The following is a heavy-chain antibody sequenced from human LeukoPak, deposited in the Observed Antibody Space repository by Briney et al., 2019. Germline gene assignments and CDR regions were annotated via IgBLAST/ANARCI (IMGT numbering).Heavy chain of an antibody. CDR2: INPNSGGT. V-gene: IGHV1-2*02. CDR1: GYTFTGHY. D-gene: IGHD3-22*01. CDR3: ALILVGAFDI. Sequence: ASVKVSCKASGYTFTGHYLHWVRQAPGQGLEWMGCINPNSGGTNYAQRFQGRVSMTRDTSINTGYMELSSLRSDDTAIYYCALILVGAFDIWGQGTMVTVSS. J-gene: IGHJ3*02.